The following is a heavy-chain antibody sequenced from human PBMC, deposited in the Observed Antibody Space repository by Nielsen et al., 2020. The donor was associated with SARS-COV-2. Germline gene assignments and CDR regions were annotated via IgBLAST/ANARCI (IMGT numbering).Heavy chain of an antibody. J-gene: IGHJ5*02. CDR3: ARPQGSSWYNWFDP. CDR1: GYSFTSYW. CDR2: IYPGDSDT. D-gene: IGHD6-13*01. Sequence: GGSLRLSCKGSGYSFTSYWIGWVRQMPGKGLEWMGIIYPGDSDTRYSPSFQGQVTISADKSISTAYLQWSSLKASDTAMYYCARPQGSSWYNWFDPWGQGTLVTVSS. V-gene: IGHV5-51*01.